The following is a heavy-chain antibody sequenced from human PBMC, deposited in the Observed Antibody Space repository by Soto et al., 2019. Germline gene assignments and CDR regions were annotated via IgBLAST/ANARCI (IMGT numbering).Heavy chain of an antibody. Sequence: ASVKVSCKASGYTFTSYAMHWVRQAPGQRLEWMGWINAGNGNTKYSQKFQGRVTITRDTSASTSYMELSSLRSEDTAVYYCARDFQYYYGSGSTYYFDYWGQGTLVTVSS. CDR2: INAGNGNT. V-gene: IGHV1-3*01. CDR1: GYTFTSYA. CDR3: ARDFQYYYGSGSTYYFDY. J-gene: IGHJ4*02. D-gene: IGHD3-10*01.